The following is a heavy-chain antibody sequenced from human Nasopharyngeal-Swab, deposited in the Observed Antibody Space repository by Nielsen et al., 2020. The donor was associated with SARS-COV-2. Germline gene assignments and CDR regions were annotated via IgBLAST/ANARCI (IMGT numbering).Heavy chain of an antibody. V-gene: IGHV3-21*01. CDR2: ISSSSSYI. CDR1: GFTFSSYS. Sequence: GESLKISCAASGFTFSSYSMNWVRQAPGKGLEWVSSISSSSSYIYYADSMKGRFTISRDNAKNSLYLQMNSLRAEDTAVYYCASAAPLDYWGQGTLVTVSS. CDR3: ASAAPLDY. D-gene: IGHD6-6*01. J-gene: IGHJ4*02.